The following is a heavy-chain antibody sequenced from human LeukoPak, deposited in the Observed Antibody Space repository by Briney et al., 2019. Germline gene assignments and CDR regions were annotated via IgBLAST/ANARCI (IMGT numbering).Heavy chain of an antibody. Sequence: PSQTLSLTCTVSGDSISSGGYYWSWIRQHPGKGLEWIGYIFHTGSTYYNPSLKSRVTISVDTSKNQFSLKLTSVTAADTAVYYCARDDYYHSGSNGFHIWGQGTMVTVSS. J-gene: IGHJ3*02. CDR3: ARDDYYHSGSNGFHI. V-gene: IGHV4-31*03. CDR2: IFHTGST. CDR1: GDSISSGGYY. D-gene: IGHD3-10*01.